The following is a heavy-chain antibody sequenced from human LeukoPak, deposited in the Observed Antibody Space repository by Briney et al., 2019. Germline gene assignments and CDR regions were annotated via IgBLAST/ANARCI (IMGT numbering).Heavy chain of an antibody. Sequence: SQTLSLICAISGDSVSSKSASWNWIRQSPSRGLEWLGRTYSRSKWFNDYAVSVKSRITINPDTSKNQFSLHLTSVTPDDTALYYCARGTGSLDYWGQGTLVTVSS. CDR3: ARGTGSLDY. CDR2: TYSRSKWFN. J-gene: IGHJ4*02. CDR1: GDSVSSKSAS. D-gene: IGHD1-26*01. V-gene: IGHV6-1*01.